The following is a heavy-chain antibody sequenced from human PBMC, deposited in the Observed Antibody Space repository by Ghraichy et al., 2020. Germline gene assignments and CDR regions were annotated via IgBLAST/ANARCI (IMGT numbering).Heavy chain of an antibody. CDR1: GGSVSSGSYY. D-gene: IGHD3-3*01. CDR3: ARQEPSRFWSGYYRSPYYYGMDV. V-gene: IGHV4-61*01. Sequence: SQTLSLTCTVSGGSVSSGSYYWSWIRQPPGKGLEWIGYIYYSGSTNYNPSLKSRVTISVDTSKNQFSLKLSSVTAADTAVYYCARQEPSRFWSGYYRSPYYYGMDVWGQGTTVTVSS. J-gene: IGHJ6*02. CDR2: IYYSGST.